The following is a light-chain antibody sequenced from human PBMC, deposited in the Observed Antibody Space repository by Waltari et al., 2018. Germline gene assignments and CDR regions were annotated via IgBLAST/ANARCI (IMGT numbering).Light chain of an antibody. CDR1: SGHSTNI. CDR2: VNSDGSH. V-gene: IGLV4-69*01. J-gene: IGLJ3*02. Sequence: LTQSPSASASLGASVKLTCTLSSGHSTNIIAWLQQQPEKGPRYLMNVNSDGSHNKGVGIPDRFSGSSSGAERYLTIPSLQSEDEADYYCQTGGHGTWVFGGGTRLTVL. CDR3: QTGGHGTWV.